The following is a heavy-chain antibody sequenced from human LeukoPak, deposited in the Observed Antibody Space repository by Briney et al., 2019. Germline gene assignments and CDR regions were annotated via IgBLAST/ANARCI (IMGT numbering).Heavy chain of an antibody. Sequence: ASVKVSCKASGYTFTSYGINWVRQATGQGLEWMGWMNPNSGNTGYAQKFQGRVTMTRNTSISTAYMELSSLRSEDTAVYYCARHDFWSGYYLFDYWGQGTLVTVSS. CDR2: MNPNSGNT. V-gene: IGHV1-8*02. CDR3: ARHDFWSGYYLFDY. J-gene: IGHJ4*02. D-gene: IGHD3-3*01. CDR1: GYTFTSYG.